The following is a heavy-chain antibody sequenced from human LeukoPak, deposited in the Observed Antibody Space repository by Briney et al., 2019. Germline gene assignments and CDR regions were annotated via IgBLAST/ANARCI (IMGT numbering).Heavy chain of an antibody. J-gene: IGHJ4*02. D-gene: IGHD5-18*01. V-gene: IGHV4-59*01. CDR2: IYYSGST. Sequence: SETLSLTCTVSGGSISSYYWSWIRQPPGKGLEWIGYIYYSGSTNYNPSLKSRVTISVDTSKNQFSLKLSSVTAADTAVYYCARGGYGYGYDPGFDYWGQGTLVTVSS. CDR3: ARGGYGYGYDPGFDY. CDR1: GGSISSYY.